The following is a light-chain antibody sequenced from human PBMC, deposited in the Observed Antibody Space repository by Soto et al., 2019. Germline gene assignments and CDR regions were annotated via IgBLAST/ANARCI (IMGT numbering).Light chain of an antibody. Sequence: EIVLTHSPGTLSLSPGEGVTLSCRAGQSVSSSQLAWYQQKPGQAPRLLVYGASSRATGIPDRFSGSGSGTDFTLTISRLEPEDFAVYYCQQYGSSVWTFGQGTKVDIK. CDR2: GAS. J-gene: IGKJ1*01. CDR1: QSVSSSQ. V-gene: IGKV3-20*01. CDR3: QQYGSSVWT.